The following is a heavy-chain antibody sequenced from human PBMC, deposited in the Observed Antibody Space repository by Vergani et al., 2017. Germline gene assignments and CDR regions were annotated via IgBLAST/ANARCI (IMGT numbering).Heavy chain of an antibody. CDR3: ARDYSYGYGAFDY. J-gene: IGHJ4*02. Sequence: EVQLVESGGGLVKPGGSLRLSCAASGFTFSSYSMNWVRQAPGKGLEWVSSISSSSSYIYYADSVKGRFTISRDNAKNTLYLQMNSLRAEDTAVYYCARDYSYGYGAFDYWGQGTLVTVSS. D-gene: IGHD5-18*01. V-gene: IGHV3-21*01. CDR2: ISSSSSYI. CDR1: GFTFSSYS.